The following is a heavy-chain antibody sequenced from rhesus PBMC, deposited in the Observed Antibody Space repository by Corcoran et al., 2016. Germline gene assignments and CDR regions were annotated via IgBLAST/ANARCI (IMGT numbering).Heavy chain of an antibody. CDR1: GFSISSGYG. CDR2: IEGTNGNT. J-gene: IGHJ4*01. V-gene: IGHV4-127*01. Sequence: QVQLQESGPGLVKPSETLSLTCAVSGFSISSGYGWTWIRHPPGKGLEWMGYIEGTNGNTYDHPSLRSRVTIARDTSKNQFSLKLNSMTAAATAVYYCARGNPPDYWGQGVLVTVSS. CDR3: ARGNPPDY.